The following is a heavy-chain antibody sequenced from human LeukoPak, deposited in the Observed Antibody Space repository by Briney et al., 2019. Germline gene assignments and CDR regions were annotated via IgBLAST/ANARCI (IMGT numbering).Heavy chain of an antibody. Sequence: PSETLSLTCTVSGYSISSGYYWGWIRQPPGKGLEWIGSIYYSGSTYYNPSLKSRVTISVDTSKNQFSLKLSSVTAADTAVYYCARNPYSSGWYNVDWFDPWGQGTLVTVSS. CDR3: ARNPYSSGWYNVDWFDP. J-gene: IGHJ5*02. CDR2: IYYSGST. V-gene: IGHV4-38-2*02. D-gene: IGHD6-19*01. CDR1: GYSISSGYY.